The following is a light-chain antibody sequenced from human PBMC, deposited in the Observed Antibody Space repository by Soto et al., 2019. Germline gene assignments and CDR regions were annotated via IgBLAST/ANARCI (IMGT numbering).Light chain of an antibody. J-gene: IGKJ1*01. CDR3: QQYATSPTT. CDR1: QSVSTSY. V-gene: IGKV3-20*01. Sequence: EVGMTQSPGTLSLSPGDRATLSCRASQSVSTSYLAWYQQKPGQAPRLLIYGASSRATGIPDRFSGSGSGTDFTLTISRLEPEDFAVYYCQQYATSPTTFGQGSKVDIK. CDR2: GAS.